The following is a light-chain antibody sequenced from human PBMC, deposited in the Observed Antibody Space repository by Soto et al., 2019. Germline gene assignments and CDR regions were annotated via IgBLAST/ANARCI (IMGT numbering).Light chain of an antibody. Sequence: QSALTQPASVSGSPGQSITISCTGTNNDVGGYNYVSWYRQHPGKAPKLMIYEVSNRPSGVSNRFSGSKSGNTASLTISGLQAEDEAYYYCSSYTTSTSFILFGGGTKLTVL. CDR1: NNDVGGYNY. J-gene: IGLJ2*01. V-gene: IGLV2-14*01. CDR3: SSYTTSTSFIL. CDR2: EVS.